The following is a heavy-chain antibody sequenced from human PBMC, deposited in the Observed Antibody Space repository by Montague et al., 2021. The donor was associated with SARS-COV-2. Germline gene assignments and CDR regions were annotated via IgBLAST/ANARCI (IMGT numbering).Heavy chain of an antibody. D-gene: IGHD3/OR15-3a*01. CDR1: GGSATDHY. CDR3: VRHLYYDGWNGPPDF. V-gene: IGHV4-59*08. Sequence: SETRSLTCTVSGGSATDHYWSWIRQPPGKGLEWVGDVLYNKGTNFNPSLKSRVAISVDTSKNQFSLRLTSVTAADTAFYYCVRHLYYDGWNGPPDFWGQGTLVTVSS. CDR2: VLYNKGT. J-gene: IGHJ4*02.